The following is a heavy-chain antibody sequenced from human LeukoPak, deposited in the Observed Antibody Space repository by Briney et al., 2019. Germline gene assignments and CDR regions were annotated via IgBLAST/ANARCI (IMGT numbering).Heavy chain of an antibody. CDR3: ARARENLDY. Sequence: SETLSLTCAVYGGSFSGYYWSWIRQPPGKGLEWIGEINHSGSTNYNPSLKSRVTISVDTSKNQFSLKLSSVTAADTAVYYCARARENLDYWGQGTLVTVSS. J-gene: IGHJ4*02. CDR1: GGSFSGYY. CDR2: INHSGST. D-gene: IGHD1-26*01. V-gene: IGHV4-34*01.